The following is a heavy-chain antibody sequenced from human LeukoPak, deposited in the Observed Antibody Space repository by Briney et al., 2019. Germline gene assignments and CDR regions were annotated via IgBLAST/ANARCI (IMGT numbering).Heavy chain of an antibody. V-gene: IGHV3-48*04. CDR3: AKDLTPSPYGDYPPFYYYGMDV. Sequence: GGSLRLSCAASGFTFSTYSMNWVRQAPGKGLEWVSYISSSSSAIYFADSVKGRFTISRDNAKNSLYLQMNSLRAEDTAVYYCAKDLTPSPYGDYPPFYYYGMDVWGHGTTVTVSS. D-gene: IGHD4-17*01. CDR2: ISSSSSAI. CDR1: GFTFSTYS. J-gene: IGHJ6*02.